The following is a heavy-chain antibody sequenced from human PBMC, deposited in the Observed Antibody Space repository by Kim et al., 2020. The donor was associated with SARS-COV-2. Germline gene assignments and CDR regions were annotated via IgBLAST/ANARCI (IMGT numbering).Heavy chain of an antibody. V-gene: IGHV3-30*04. CDR2: ISYDGSNK. J-gene: IGHJ6*02. D-gene: IGHD2-15*01. CDR1: GFTFSSYA. Sequence: GGSLRLSCAASGFTFSSYAMHWVRQAPGKGLEWVAVISYDGSNKYYVDSVKGRFTISRDNSKNTLYLQMNSLRAEDTAVYYCARDFCSGGSCYSGAYYYYGMAVWGQGTTVTVSS. CDR3: ARDFCSGGSCYSGAYYYYGMAV.